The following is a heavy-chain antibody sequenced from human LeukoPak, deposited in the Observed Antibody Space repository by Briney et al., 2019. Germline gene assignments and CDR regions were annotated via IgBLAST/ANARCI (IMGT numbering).Heavy chain of an antibody. Sequence: PGGSLRLSCAASGFAFSTYGMHWVRQAPGQGLEWMGIINPSGGSTSYAQKFQGRVTMTRDTSTSTVYMELSSLRSEDTAVYYCARGLRYGGNSPTDYWGQGTLVTVSS. J-gene: IGHJ4*02. CDR2: INPSGGST. CDR1: GFAFSTYG. D-gene: IGHD4-23*01. CDR3: ARGLRYGGNSPTDY. V-gene: IGHV1-46*01.